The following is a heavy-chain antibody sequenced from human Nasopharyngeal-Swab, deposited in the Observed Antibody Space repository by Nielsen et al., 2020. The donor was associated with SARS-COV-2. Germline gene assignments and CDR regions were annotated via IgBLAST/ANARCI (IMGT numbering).Heavy chain of an antibody. CDR3: AKDIEYYDFWSGHYYYYMDV. Sequence: GESLKISFAASGFTFSSYAMSWVRQAPGKGLEWVSAISGSGGSTYYADSVKGRFTISRDNSKNTLYLQMNSLRAEDTAVYYCAKDIEYYDFWSGHYYYYMDVWGKGTTVTVSS. J-gene: IGHJ6*03. CDR2: ISGSGGST. V-gene: IGHV3-23*01. CDR1: GFTFSSYA. D-gene: IGHD3-3*01.